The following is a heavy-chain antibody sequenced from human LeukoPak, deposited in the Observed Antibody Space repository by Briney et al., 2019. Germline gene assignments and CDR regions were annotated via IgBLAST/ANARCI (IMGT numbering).Heavy chain of an antibody. J-gene: IGHJ6*03. V-gene: IGHV1-8*01. D-gene: IGHD2-2*01. CDR1: GYTFTSYD. CDR2: MNPNSGNT. CDR3: ARGGGGYCSSTSCYSDYYYCYYMDV. Sequence: ASVKVSCKASGYTFTSYDINWVRQATGQGLEWMGWMNPNSGNTGYAQKFQGRVTMTRNTSISTAYMELSSLRSEDTAVYYCARGGGGYCSSTSCYSDYYYCYYMDVWGKGTTVTVSS.